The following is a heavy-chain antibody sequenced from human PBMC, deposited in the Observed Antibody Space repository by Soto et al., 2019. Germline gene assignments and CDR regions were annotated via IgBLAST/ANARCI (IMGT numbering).Heavy chain of an antibody. V-gene: IGHV1-46*01. CDR2: INPSVGST. D-gene: IGHD6-19*01. J-gene: IGHJ4*02. Sequence: QVQLVQSGAEVRKPGASVTVSCKASGYTFTHFYVYWVRQAPGQGLEWMGIINPSVGSTSYAQNCQGRVTLTRDTSTKTVDMDLSRLRSEDSAMYYCVREVGDSSVDYWGQGTLVSVSS. CDR3: VREVGDSSVDY. CDR1: GYTFTHFY.